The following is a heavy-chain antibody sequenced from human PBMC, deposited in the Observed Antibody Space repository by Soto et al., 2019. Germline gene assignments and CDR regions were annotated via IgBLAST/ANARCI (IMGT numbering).Heavy chain of an antibody. CDR2: ISRSGGNT. CDR3: AKGQNSANNTVGFDI. Sequence: PGGSLRLSCVVSGFTFNSYAMSWVRQVPGKGLEWVSTISRSGGNTYYADSVKGRFTISRDSSKNTLYLQLNSLKAEDTAVFYCAKGQNSANNTVGFDIGGQGKMVTVSS. V-gene: IGHV3-23*01. J-gene: IGHJ3*02. CDR1: GFTFNSYA. D-gene: IGHD1-26*01.